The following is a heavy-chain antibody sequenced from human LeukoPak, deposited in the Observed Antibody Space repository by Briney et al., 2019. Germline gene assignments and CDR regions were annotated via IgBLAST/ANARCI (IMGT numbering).Heavy chain of an antibody. J-gene: IGHJ3*02. D-gene: IGHD3-3*01. CDR3: AKTITIFGVVIVAGIDI. V-gene: IGHV3-30*02. Sequence: GGSLRLSCAASGFTFSSYGMHWVRQAPGKGLEWVAFIRYDGSNKYSADSVKGRFTISRDNSKNTLYLQMNSLRAEDTAVYYCAKTITIFGVVIVAGIDIWGQGTMVTVSS. CDR2: IRYDGSNK. CDR1: GFTFSSYG.